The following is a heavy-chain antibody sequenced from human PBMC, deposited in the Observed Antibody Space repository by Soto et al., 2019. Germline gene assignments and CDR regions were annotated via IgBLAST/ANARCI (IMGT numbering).Heavy chain of an antibody. Sequence: SSETLSLTCTISGGSVRSYHWSWIRQSPGKGLEWIGFVYDSGTTEYNPSLKSRVTISVDASKTQFSLKMSSVTAADTAMYYCARDPGGSDYFDYWGQGKMVTVSS. CDR3: ARDPGGSDYFDY. J-gene: IGHJ4*02. CDR1: GGSVRSYH. V-gene: IGHV4-59*02. CDR2: VYDSGTT. D-gene: IGHD3-16*01.